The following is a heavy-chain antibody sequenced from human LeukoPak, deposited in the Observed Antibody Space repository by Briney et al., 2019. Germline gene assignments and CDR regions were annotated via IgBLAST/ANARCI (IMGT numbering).Heavy chain of an antibody. V-gene: IGHV3-23*01. Sequence: GGSLRLSCAASGFTFSSYAMSWVRQAPGKGLEWVSAISGSGGSTYYADSVKGRFTISRDNSKNTLYLQMNSLRAEDTAVYYCAKDYCSSTSCSNWFDPWGQGTLVTVSS. CDR3: AKDYCSSTSCSNWFDP. D-gene: IGHD2-2*01. CDR2: ISGSGGST. CDR1: GFTFSSYA. J-gene: IGHJ5*02.